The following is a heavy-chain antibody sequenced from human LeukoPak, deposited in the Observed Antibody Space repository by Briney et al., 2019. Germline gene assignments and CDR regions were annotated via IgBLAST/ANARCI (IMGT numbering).Heavy chain of an antibody. V-gene: IGHV4-59*01. D-gene: IGHD1-26*01. Sequence: SSETPSLTCTVSGGSISSYYWSWIRQPPGKGLEWIGNIYYSGSTNYNPSLKSRVTISVDTSKNQFSLKLSSVTAADTAVYYCARDVGSGGFDYWGQGTLVTVSS. J-gene: IGHJ4*02. CDR1: GGSISSYY. CDR3: ARDVGSGGFDY. CDR2: IYYSGST.